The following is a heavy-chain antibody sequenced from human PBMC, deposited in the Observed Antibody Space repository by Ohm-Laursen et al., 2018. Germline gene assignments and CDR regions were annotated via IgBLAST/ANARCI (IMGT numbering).Heavy chain of an antibody. V-gene: IGHV3-21*05. J-gene: IGHJ6*02. D-gene: IGHD6-6*01. Sequence: SLRLSCAASGFPFSGYSMNWVRQAPGKGLEWISYISHASSHIYYADSVKGRFTISRDNAKNTLDLQMNSLRADDTAVYYCARNAAPRGGSSSAGTYYYGLDVWGQGTTVTVSS. CDR1: GFPFSGYS. CDR2: ISHASSHI. CDR3: ARNAAPRGGSSSAGTYYYGLDV.